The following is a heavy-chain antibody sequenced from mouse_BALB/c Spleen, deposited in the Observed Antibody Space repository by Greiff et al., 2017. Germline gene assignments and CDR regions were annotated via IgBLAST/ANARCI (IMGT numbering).Heavy chain of an antibody. D-gene: IGHD2-4*01. CDR1: GYAFSSYW. Sequence: QVQLQQSGAELVRPGSSVKISCKASGYAFSSYWMNWVKQRPGQGLEWIGQIYPGDGDTNYNGKFKGKATLTADKSSSTAYMQLSSLTSEDSAVYFCARRESTMIIGYWGQGTTLTVSS. J-gene: IGHJ2*01. CDR2: IYPGDGDT. CDR3: ARRESTMIIGY. V-gene: IGHV1-80*01.